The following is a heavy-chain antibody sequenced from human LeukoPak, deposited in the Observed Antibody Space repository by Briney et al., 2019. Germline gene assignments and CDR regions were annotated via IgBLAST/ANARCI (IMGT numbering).Heavy chain of an antibody. CDR1: GGSISSSNW. Sequence: SETLSLTCAVSGGSISSSNWWSWVRQPPGKGLEWIGEIYHSGSTNYNPSLKSRVTISVDTSKNQFSLKLSSVTAADTAVYFCARRRAAAPLDYWGQGTLVTVSS. CDR3: ARRRAAAPLDY. J-gene: IGHJ4*02. V-gene: IGHV4-4*02. D-gene: IGHD6-25*01. CDR2: IYHSGST.